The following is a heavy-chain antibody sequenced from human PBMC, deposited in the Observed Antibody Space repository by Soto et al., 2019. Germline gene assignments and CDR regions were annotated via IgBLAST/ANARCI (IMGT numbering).Heavy chain of an antibody. CDR2: INPNSGGT. Sequence: ASVKVSCKASGYTFTGYYMHWVRQAPGQGLEWMGWINPNSGGTNYAQKFQGRVTMTRDTSISTAYMELSRLRSDDTAVYYCARDLSSGYYSYYYYYGMDVWGQGTTGTVSS. V-gene: IGHV1-2*02. D-gene: IGHD3-22*01. CDR3: ARDLSSGYYSYYYYYGMDV. CDR1: GYTFTGYY. J-gene: IGHJ6*02.